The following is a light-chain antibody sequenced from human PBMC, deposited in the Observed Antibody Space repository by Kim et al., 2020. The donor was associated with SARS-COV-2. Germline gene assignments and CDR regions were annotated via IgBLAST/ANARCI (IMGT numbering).Light chain of an antibody. V-gene: IGKV1-39*01. CDR2: AAS. Sequence: DIQMTQSPSSLSASVGDRVTITCRASQRISTYLNWYQQKPGKAPNLLIYAASSLQSGVPSRFSGSGSGTHFTLTISSLQPEDSATYYCQQSYSIPYTFGQGTKLEI. CDR3: QQSYSIPYT. J-gene: IGKJ2*01. CDR1: QRISTY.